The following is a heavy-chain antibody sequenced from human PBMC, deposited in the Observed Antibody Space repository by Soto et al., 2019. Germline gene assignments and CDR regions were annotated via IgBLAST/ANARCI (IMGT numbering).Heavy chain of an antibody. CDR2: INPSGGST. V-gene: IGHV1-46*01. J-gene: IGHJ4*02. Sequence: ASVKVSCKASGYTFTSYRMHWVRQAPGQGLEWMGIINPSGGSTSYAQKFQGRVTMTRDTSTSTVYMELSSLRSEDTAVYYCAREDRRITMIVVVTGPSNFDYWGQGTLVTVSS. CDR3: AREDRRITMIVVVTGPSNFDY. D-gene: IGHD3-22*01. CDR1: GYTFTSYR.